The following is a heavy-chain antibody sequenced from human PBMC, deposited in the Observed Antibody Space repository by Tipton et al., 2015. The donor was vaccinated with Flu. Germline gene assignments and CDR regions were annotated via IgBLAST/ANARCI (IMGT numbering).Heavy chain of an antibody. J-gene: IGHJ4*02. D-gene: IGHD4-23*01. Sequence: TLSLTCTVSGGSISSGSYYWSWIRQPAGKGLEWIGRVYPSGSANYNPSLKSRVTISVDTSKNQFSLNLSSVTAADTAVYYCARVGVVTPFDYWGQGTLVTVSS. V-gene: IGHV4-61*02. CDR2: VYPSGSA. CDR1: GGSISSGSYY. CDR3: ARVGVVTPFDY.